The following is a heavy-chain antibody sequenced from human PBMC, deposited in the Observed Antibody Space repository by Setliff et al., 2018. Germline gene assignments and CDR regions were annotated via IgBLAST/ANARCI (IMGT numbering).Heavy chain of an antibody. CDR1: GGSISSYY. J-gene: IGHJ6*03. CDR2: IYYSGST. V-gene: IGHV4-59*01. CDR3: ARYFRTPHFGVARGSYYYYYIDL. D-gene: IGHD3-3*01. Sequence: PSETLSLTCTVSGGSISSYYWSWIRQPSGKGLEGIGYIYYSGSTNYNPSLKSRVTISVDTSKNQFSLKLSSVTAADTAVYYCARYFRTPHFGVARGSYYYYYIDLSGTGPPVTVSS.